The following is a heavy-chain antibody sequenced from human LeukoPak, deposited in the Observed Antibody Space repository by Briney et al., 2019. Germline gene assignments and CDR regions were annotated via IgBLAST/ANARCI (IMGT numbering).Heavy chain of an antibody. J-gene: IGHJ4*02. CDR3: ARDGITMVRGVMNYFGY. Sequence: GGSLRLSCAASGFTFSSYSMNWVRQAPGKGLEWVSYISSSSSTIYYADSVKGRFTISRDNAKNSLYLQMNSLRAEDTAVYYCARDGITMVRGVMNYFGYWGQGTLVTVSS. CDR2: ISSSSSTI. D-gene: IGHD3-10*01. V-gene: IGHV3-48*01. CDR1: GFTFSSYS.